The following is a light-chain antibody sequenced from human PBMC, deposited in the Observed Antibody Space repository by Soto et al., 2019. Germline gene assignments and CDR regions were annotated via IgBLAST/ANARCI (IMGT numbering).Light chain of an antibody. J-gene: IGKJ2*01. CDR3: QQYGSSLRT. Sequence: IVLTQSPGTLSLSPGERATLSCRASRSFSTSYLAWYQQKPGQAPRLLMYGTSSRAPGIPDRFSGSGSGTDFTLTISRLEPEDFAMYYCQQYGSSLRTFGQGTKLEIK. CDR1: RSFSTSY. V-gene: IGKV3-20*01. CDR2: GTS.